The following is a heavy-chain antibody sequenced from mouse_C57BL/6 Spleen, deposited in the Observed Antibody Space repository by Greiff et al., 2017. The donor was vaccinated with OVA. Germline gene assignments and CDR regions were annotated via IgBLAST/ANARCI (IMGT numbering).Heavy chain of an antibody. D-gene: IGHD2-1*01. J-gene: IGHJ2*01. CDR2: ISSGGSYT. CDR1: GFTFSSYG. Sequence: EVMLVESGGDLVKPGGSLKLSCAASGFTFSSYGMSWVRQTPDKRLEWVATISSGGSYTYYPDSVKGRFTISRDNAKNTLYLQMSSLKSEDTAMYDCARRGNYNDYFDYWGQGTTLTVSS. CDR3: ARRGNYNDYFDY. V-gene: IGHV5-6*02.